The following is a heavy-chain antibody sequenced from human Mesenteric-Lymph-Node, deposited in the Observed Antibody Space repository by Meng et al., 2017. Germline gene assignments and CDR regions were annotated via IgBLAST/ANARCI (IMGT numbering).Heavy chain of an antibody. Sequence: GGSLRLSCAASGFPFTTYTMNWVRQAPGQGLEWVSSVSGSGYITYADSLKGRFTISRDNAENSVYLQMSGLRDEDTAMYFCAREVVLGYFDYWGQGALVTVSS. CDR2: VSGSGYI. CDR3: AREVVLGYFDY. J-gene: IGHJ4*02. D-gene: IGHD2-15*01. V-gene: IGHV3-21*06. CDR1: GFPFTTYT.